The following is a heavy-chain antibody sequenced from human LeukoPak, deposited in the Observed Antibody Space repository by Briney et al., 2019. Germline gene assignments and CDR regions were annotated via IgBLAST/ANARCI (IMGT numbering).Heavy chain of an antibody. D-gene: IGHD5-18*01. CDR1: GFTFSSYG. J-gene: IGHJ4*02. CDR2: IWYDGSNK. CDR3: ARERGYSYGSSNPLDY. V-gene: IGHV3-33*01. Sequence: KPGRSLRLSCAAPGFTFSSYGMHWVRQAPGKGLEGVAVIWYDGSNKYYADSVKGRFTISRDNSKNTLYLQMNSLRAEDTAVYYCARERGYSYGSSNPLDYWGQGTLVTVSS.